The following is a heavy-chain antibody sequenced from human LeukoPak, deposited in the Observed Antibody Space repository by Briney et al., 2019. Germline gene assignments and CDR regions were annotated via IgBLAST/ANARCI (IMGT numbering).Heavy chain of an antibody. V-gene: IGHV3-30-3*01. CDR2: ISHDGSDK. Sequence: GGSLRLSCAASGLTFSSHAMHWVRQAPGKGLEWVAVISHDGSDKHYTDSVKGRFTISRDNSRNTLYLQMNGLRAEDTAVYYCAREPGPGYFDYWGQGTLVTVSS. CDR1: GLTFSSHA. CDR3: AREPGPGYFDY. D-gene: IGHD1-14*01. J-gene: IGHJ4*02.